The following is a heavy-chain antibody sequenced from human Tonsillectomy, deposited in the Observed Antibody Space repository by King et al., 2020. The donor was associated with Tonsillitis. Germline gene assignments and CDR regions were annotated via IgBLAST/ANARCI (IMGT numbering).Heavy chain of an antibody. V-gene: IGHV3-23*04. CDR2: ISASGVTT. CDR1: GFTFDTYA. J-gene: IGHJ3*02. Sequence: VQLVESGGGLVQPGGSVRLSCAASGFTFDTYAMTWVRQAPGKGLDWVSSISASGVTTYYAGSVKGRFTISRDNSKNTFFLQMNSLRADDTAVYYCAKDRGPWLGVGAIDIWGQGPLVTVSS. D-gene: IGHD3-3*01. CDR3: AKDRGPWLGVGAIDI.